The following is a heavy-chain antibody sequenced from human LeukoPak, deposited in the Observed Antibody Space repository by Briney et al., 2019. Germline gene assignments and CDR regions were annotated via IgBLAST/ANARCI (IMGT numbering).Heavy chain of an antibody. J-gene: IGHJ6*02. CDR3: ARVGCSGGSCYITYYYYGMDV. D-gene: IGHD2-15*01. CDR1: GFTFSSYA. Sequence: HPGRSLRLSCAAAGFTFSSYAVHWVSQAPGEGMGWVAFISYDGSNKYYADSVKGRFTISRDNSKNTLYLQMNSLRAEDTAVYYCARVGCSGGSCYITYYYYGMDVWGQGTTVTVSS. V-gene: IGHV3-30-3*01. CDR2: ISYDGSNK.